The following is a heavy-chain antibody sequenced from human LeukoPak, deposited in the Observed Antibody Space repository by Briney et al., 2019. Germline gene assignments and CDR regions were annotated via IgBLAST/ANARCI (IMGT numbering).Heavy chain of an antibody. Sequence: SETLSLTCAVYGGSFSGHSWSWIRQPPGKGLEWIGEIDHSGSINNNPSLKSRVTISVDTSKNQFSLKLSSVTAADTAVYYCARGGNYGDYDGYFDYWGQGTLVTVSS. CDR3: ARGGNYGDYDGYFDY. CDR2: IDHSGSI. D-gene: IGHD4-17*01. CDR1: GGSFSGHS. J-gene: IGHJ4*02. V-gene: IGHV4-34*01.